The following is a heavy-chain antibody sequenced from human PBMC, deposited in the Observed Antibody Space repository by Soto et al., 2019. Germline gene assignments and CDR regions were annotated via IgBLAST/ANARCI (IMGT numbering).Heavy chain of an antibody. Sequence: GGSVRLSCAVSGFAFSRDGMSWVRQAPGKGLEWVSLITDNVGSTYYADSVKGRFTISRDNTKNTLFLQMNSLRAEDTAVYYCAKERATTTAFDYWGQGALVTVSS. CDR2: ITDNVGST. V-gene: IGHV3-23*01. J-gene: IGHJ4*02. D-gene: IGHD4-17*01. CDR1: GFAFSRDG. CDR3: AKERATTTAFDY.